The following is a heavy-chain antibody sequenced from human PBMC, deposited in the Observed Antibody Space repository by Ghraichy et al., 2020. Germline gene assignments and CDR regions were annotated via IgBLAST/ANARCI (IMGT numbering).Heavy chain of an antibody. Sequence: ASVKVSCKASGYTFTSYGISWVRQAPGQGLEWMGWISAYNGNTNYAQKLQGRVTMTTDTSTSTAYMELRSLRSDDTAVYYCARCQSVPGYYDFWSGYSPPGDSYMDVWGKGTTVTVSS. CDR3: ARCQSVPGYYDFWSGYSPPGDSYMDV. V-gene: IGHV1-18*01. CDR2: ISAYNGNT. D-gene: IGHD3-3*01. J-gene: IGHJ6*03. CDR1: GYTFTSYG.